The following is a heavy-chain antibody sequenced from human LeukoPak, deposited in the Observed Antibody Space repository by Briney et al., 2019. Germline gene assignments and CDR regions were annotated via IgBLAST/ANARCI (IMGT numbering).Heavy chain of an antibody. CDR1: GFTFSSYG. Sequence: GGSLRLSCAASGFTFSSYGMPWVRKAPGKGLEWVAFIRYDGSNKYYADSVKGRFTISRDNSKNTLYLQMNSLRAEDTAVYYWAKDLWARFPDSSGYITPPILDYCGQGTLVTVSS. J-gene: IGHJ4*02. D-gene: IGHD3-22*01. CDR2: IRYDGSNK. V-gene: IGHV3-30*02. CDR3: AKDLWARFPDSSGYITPPILDY.